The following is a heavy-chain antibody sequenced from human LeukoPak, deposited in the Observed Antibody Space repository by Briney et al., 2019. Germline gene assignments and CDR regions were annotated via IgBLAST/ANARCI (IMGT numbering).Heavy chain of an antibody. Sequence: GGSLRLSCAASGFTFDDYAMHWVRQAPGKGLEWVSGISWNSGSIGYADSVKGRFTISRDNAKNSLYLQMNSLRAEDTAVYYCATASSGSYLFDYWGQGTLVTVSS. D-gene: IGHD3-10*01. J-gene: IGHJ4*02. V-gene: IGHV3-9*01. CDR2: ISWNSGSI. CDR3: ATASSGSYLFDY. CDR1: GFTFDDYA.